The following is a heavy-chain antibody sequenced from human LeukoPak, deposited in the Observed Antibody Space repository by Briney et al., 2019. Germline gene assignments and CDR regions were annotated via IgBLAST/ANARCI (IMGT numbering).Heavy chain of an antibody. D-gene: IGHD3-3*01. Sequence: AGGSLRLSCAASGFTFSSYGMYWVRRAPGKGLEWVAFIRNDGSKKYYADSVKGRFTISRDNSKNTLYLQMNSLRPEDTAVYFCAKHKWAYDFWSDYQHYNYYMDVWGKGTTVTVSS. V-gene: IGHV3-30*02. CDR3: AKHKWAYDFWSDYQHYNYYMDV. CDR1: GFTFSSYG. CDR2: IRNDGSKK. J-gene: IGHJ6*03.